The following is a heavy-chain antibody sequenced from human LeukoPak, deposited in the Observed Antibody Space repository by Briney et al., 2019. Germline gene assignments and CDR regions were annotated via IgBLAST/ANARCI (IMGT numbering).Heavy chain of an antibody. J-gene: IGHJ3*02. Sequence: ASVTVSCKASGYTFTNFGISWVRQAPGQGLEWMGWISAYNGNTNYAQELQGRVTMTTDTSTSTAYMELRSLRSDDTAVYYCARGRYYDSSGYDDAFDIWGQGTMVTVSS. V-gene: IGHV1-18*01. CDR2: ISAYNGNT. CDR3: ARGRYYDSSGYDDAFDI. D-gene: IGHD3-22*01. CDR1: GYTFTNFG.